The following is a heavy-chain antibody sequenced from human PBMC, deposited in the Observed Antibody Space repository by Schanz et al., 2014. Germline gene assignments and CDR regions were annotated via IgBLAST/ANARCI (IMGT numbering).Heavy chain of an antibody. V-gene: IGHV3-66*01. CDR1: GFTVSNNY. D-gene: IGHD6-6*01. CDR3: AKGRGGSSSEGLDQYYGMDV. Sequence: EVQLVESGGGVVQPGGSLRLSCAASGFTVSNNYMSWVRQAPGKGLECVSIIYSDGSTYYVDSVKGGFTISRDNSKNMMYLQMNNLRGEGAAVYVWAKGRGGSSSEGLDQYYGMDVWGQGTAVTVSS. CDR2: IYSDGST. J-gene: IGHJ6*02.